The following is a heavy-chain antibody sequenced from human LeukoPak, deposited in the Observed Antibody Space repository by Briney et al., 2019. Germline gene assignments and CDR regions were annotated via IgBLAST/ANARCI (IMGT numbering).Heavy chain of an antibody. CDR1: GFTFSSYG. V-gene: IGHV3-23*01. CDR2: ISGSGGST. J-gene: IGHJ6*03. D-gene: IGHD3-22*01. Sequence: GGSLRLSCAASGFTFSSYGMSWVRQAPGKGLEWVSAISGSGGSTYYADSVKGRFTISRDNAKNSLYLQMNSLRAEDTALYYCARENVGTYDSSGYYYGYYYYYMDVWGKGTTVTVSS. CDR3: ARENVGTYDSSGYYYGYYYYYMDV.